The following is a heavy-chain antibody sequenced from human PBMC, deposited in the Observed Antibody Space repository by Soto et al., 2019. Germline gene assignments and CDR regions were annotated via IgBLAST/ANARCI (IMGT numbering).Heavy chain of an antibody. Sequence: SETLSLTCTVSHGSISSYYWSWIRQPPGKGLEWIGYIYASGSTNYNPSLRSRVTISVDTSKNQFSLKLSSVTAADTAVFYCARHYSSGSRNWFDPWGQGTLVTVSS. D-gene: IGHD6-19*01. J-gene: IGHJ5*02. V-gene: IGHV4-4*08. CDR3: ARHYSSGSRNWFDP. CDR2: IYASGST. CDR1: HGSISSYY.